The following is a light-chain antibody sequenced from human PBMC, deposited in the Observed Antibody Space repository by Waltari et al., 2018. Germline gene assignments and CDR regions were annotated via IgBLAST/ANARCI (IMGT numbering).Light chain of an antibody. CDR1: QLAGRY. J-gene: IGLJ2*01. CDR3: AAWDNSTFVL. V-gene: IGLV3-1*01. Sequence: SFELTQTPSESVSPGQTASITCSGAQLAGRYVSWCQHKPRQSPVLLIYQDNMRPSGIPERFSCSNSGNTATLPISGTQAMDEADYYCAAWDNSTFVLFGGGTKVTVL. CDR2: QDN.